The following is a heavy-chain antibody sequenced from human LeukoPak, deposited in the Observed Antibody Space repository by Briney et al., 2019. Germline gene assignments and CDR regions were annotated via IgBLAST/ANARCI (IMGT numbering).Heavy chain of an antibody. D-gene: IGHD1-1*01. Sequence: GGSLRLSCAASGFTFSSYAMHWVRQAPGKGLEWVAVISYDGSNKYYADSVKGRFTISRDNSKNTLYLQMNSLRAEDTAVYYCARVVPGTGSLDFWGQGALVTVSS. CDR1: GFTFSSYA. V-gene: IGHV3-30-3*01. CDR3: ARVVPGTGSLDF. CDR2: ISYDGSNK. J-gene: IGHJ4*02.